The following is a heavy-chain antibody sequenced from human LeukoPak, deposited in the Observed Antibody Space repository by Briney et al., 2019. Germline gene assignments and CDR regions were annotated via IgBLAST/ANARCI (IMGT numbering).Heavy chain of an antibody. CDR2: ISYDGSNR. J-gene: IGHJ6*02. D-gene: IGHD4-17*01. CDR1: GLTFSSYA. CDR3: AREYGDYYYGMDV. V-gene: IGHV3-30-3*01. Sequence: GGSLRLSCAASGLTFSSYAMHWVRQAPGKGLEWVAVISYDGSNRYYADSVKGRFTISRDNSKNTLYLQMNSLRAEDTAVYYCAREYGDYYYGMDVWGQGNTVTVSS.